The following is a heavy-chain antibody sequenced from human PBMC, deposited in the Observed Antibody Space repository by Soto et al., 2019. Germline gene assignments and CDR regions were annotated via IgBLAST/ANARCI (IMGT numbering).Heavy chain of an antibody. CDR3: ARHLSSSGYSTFSDY. D-gene: IGHD3-22*01. V-gene: IGHV4-34*01. CDR1: GGSFSGYY. CDR2: INHSGST. J-gene: IGHJ4*02. Sequence: SETLSLTCAVYGGSFSGYYWSWIRQPPGKGLEWIGEINHSGSTYYNPSLKSRVTISVDTSKNQFSLKLSSVTAADTAVYYCARHLSSSGYSTFSDYWGQGTLVTVSS.